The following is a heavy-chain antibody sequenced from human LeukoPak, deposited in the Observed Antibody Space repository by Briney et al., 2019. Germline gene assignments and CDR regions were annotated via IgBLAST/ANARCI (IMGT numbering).Heavy chain of an antibody. V-gene: IGHV3-21*01. CDR3: ARDPYSGNYGNYYYYYMDV. CDR2: ITSSGTYI. Sequence: GGSLKLSCATSGFTFNNYNMNWVRQAPGRALEWVSSITSSGTYIFYADSVKGRFTISRDNAKNSLYLQMNGLGPEDTAVYYCARDPYSGNYGNYYYYYMDVWGKGTTVTISS. J-gene: IGHJ6*03. D-gene: IGHD1-26*01. CDR1: GFTFNNYN.